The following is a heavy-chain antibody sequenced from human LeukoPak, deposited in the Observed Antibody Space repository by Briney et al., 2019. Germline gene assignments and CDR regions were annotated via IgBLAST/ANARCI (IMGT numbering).Heavy chain of an antibody. CDR1: GGSISSSNFY. CDR2: IYYSGTT. CDR3: ASDRGVGAAVYFDF. Sequence: SETLSLTCTVSGGSISSSNFYWGWIRQPPGKGLEWIGSIYYSGTTYYNPSLKSRVYMSVDTSKNQFSLRLSSVTAADTAVYYCASDRGVGAAVYFDFWGQGTLVTVAS. J-gene: IGHJ4*02. D-gene: IGHD6-13*01. V-gene: IGHV4-39*01.